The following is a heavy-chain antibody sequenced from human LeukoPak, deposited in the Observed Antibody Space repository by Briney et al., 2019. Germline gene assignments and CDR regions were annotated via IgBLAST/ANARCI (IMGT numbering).Heavy chain of an antibody. CDR1: GFIFEDYG. CDR3: ARWGSGYNLFDY. J-gene: IGHJ4*02. Sequence: GGSLRLSCAPSGFIFEDYGMHWVRQAPGKGLEWVSGINWNGGSTGYADSVKGRFTISRDNAKNSLYLQMNSLRAEDTALYYCARWGSGYNLFDYWGQGILVAVSS. V-gene: IGHV3-20*04. CDR2: INWNGGST. D-gene: IGHD3-3*01.